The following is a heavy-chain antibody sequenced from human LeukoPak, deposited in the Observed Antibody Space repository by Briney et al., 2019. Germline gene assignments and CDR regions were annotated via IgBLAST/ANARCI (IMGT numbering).Heavy chain of an antibody. D-gene: IGHD2-2*01. CDR2: ISSSTGNT. J-gene: IGHJ4*02. CDR1: GYTFNTYG. Sequence: ASVKVSFKASGYTFNTYGISWVRQAPGRGLKWMGWISSSTGNTKYAQKLQGRVTMTTDTSTSTAYLELRNLRSDDTAVYYCARLPLGYCSGTSCLDWGQGTLVTVSS. V-gene: IGHV1-18*01. CDR3: ARLPLGYCSGTSCLD.